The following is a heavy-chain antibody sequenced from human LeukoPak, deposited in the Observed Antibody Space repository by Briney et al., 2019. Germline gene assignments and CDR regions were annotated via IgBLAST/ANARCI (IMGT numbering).Heavy chain of an antibody. J-gene: IGHJ6*02. CDR2: ISYDGSNK. CDR1: GFTFRSYA. V-gene: IGHV3-30-3*01. Sequence: QSGGSLRLSCAASGFTFRSYAMNWVRQAPGKGLEWVAVISYDGSNKYYADSVKGRFTISRDNSKNTLYLQMNSLRADNSAAYYCARSPPIYYYDTSCYYYSPYFYGIFVCGQGTTVTVSS. D-gene: IGHD3-22*01. CDR3: ARSPPIYYYDTSCYYYSPYFYGIFV.